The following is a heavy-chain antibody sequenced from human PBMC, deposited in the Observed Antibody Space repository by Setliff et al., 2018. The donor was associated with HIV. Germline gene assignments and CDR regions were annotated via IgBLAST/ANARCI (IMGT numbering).Heavy chain of an antibody. CDR3: ARDPGRYNGMDV. V-gene: IGHV3-66*01. D-gene: IGHD1-20*01. CDR1: GFTVSSNY. Sequence: PGGSLRLSCAASGFTVSSNYMTWVRQAPGKGLEWVSIIYSGGSTYYADSVKGRFIISRDNSKNTLYLQMNSLRAEDTAVYYCARDPGRYNGMDVWGQGTTVTVSS. J-gene: IGHJ6*02. CDR2: IYSGGST.